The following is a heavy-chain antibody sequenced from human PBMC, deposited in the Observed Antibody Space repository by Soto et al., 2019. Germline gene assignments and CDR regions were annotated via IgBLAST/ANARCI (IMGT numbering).Heavy chain of an antibody. J-gene: IGHJ6*02. CDR2: IKQDGSEK. CDR3: ARIASAGRGWDV. D-gene: IGHD6-13*01. V-gene: IGHV3-7*01. CDR1: GFTFSSYW. Sequence: EVQLVESGGGLVQPGGSLRLSCAASGFTFSSYWMSWVRQAPVKGLEWVGNIKQDGSEKNYVDFMEGRFTISRDNAENSMYLQMNRLRAEDTAVYSCARIASAGRGWDVWGQGTTVVVSS.